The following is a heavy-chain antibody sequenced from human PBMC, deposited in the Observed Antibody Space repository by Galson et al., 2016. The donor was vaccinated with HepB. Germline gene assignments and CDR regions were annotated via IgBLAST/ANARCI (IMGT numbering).Heavy chain of an antibody. CDR2: IDTAGDT. V-gene: IGHV3-13*01. CDR3: ARVRGWNQDDAFDI. J-gene: IGHJ3*02. CDR1: RFAFSSYD. Sequence: SLRLSCAASRFAFSSYDMHWVRQGTGEGLEWVSAIDTAGDTYYSGSVKGRFTISRENAKNSLYLHMNSLRAGDKAVYYCARVRGWNQDDAFDIWGQGTMVTVSS. D-gene: IGHD6-19*01.